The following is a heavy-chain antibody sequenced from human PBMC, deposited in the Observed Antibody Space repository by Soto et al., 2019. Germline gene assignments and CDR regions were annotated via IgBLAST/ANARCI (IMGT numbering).Heavy chain of an antibody. D-gene: IGHD6-13*01. CDR3: ARQRSAAGKRYWFDP. J-gene: IGHJ5*02. CDR1: GGSISSSSYY. V-gene: IGHV4-39*01. CDR2: IYYSGST. Sequence: QLQLQESGPGLVKPSETLSLTCTVSGGSISSSSYYWGWIRQPPGKGLEWIGSIYYSGSTYYNPSLKGRVTISVDTSKNQFSLKLSSVTAADTAVYYCARQRSAAGKRYWFDPWGQGTLVTVSS.